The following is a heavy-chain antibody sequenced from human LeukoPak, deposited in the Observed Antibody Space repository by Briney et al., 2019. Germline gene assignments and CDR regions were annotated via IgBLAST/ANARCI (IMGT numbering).Heavy chain of an antibody. Sequence: ASVKVSCKASGYTFTSYAMHWVRQAPGQRLEWMGWINAGNGNTKYSQKFQGRVTITRNTSASTAYMELSSLRSEDTAVYYCARDRSSGWSRLDYWGQGTRVTVSS. CDR2: INAGNGNT. CDR3: ARDRSSGWSRLDY. CDR1: GYTFTSYA. J-gene: IGHJ4*02. V-gene: IGHV1-3*01. D-gene: IGHD6-19*01.